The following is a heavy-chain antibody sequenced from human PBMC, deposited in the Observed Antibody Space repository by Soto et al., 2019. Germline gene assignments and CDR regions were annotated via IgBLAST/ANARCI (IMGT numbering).Heavy chain of an antibody. J-gene: IGHJ4*02. V-gene: IGHV4-59*12. CDR2: IYYSGST. CDR1: GGSISSYY. D-gene: IGHD5-12*01. CDR3: ARDLRGYSRYDYLDY. Sequence: SETLSLTCTVSGGSISSYYWSWIRQPPGKGLEWIGYIYYSGSTNYNPSLKSRVTISVDTSKNQFSLRLASVTAADTAVYYCARDLRGYSRYDYLDYWGQGIPVTVSS.